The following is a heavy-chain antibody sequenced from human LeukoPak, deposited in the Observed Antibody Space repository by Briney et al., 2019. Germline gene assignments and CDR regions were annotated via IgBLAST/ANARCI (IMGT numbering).Heavy chain of an antibody. D-gene: IGHD4-17*01. CDR1: GFTFSSYS. V-gene: IGHV3-21*04. Sequence: GGSLRLSCAASGFTFSSYSMNWVRQAPGKGLEWVSSISSSSSYIYYADSVKGRFTISRDDAKNSLFLQMNSLRAEDTAVYYCARVVDHDYGDYYLDYWGQGTLVTVSS. CDR3: ARVVDHDYGDYYLDY. CDR2: ISSSSSYI. J-gene: IGHJ4*02.